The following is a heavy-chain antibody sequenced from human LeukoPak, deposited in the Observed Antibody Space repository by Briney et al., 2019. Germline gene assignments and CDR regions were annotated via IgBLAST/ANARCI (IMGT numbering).Heavy chain of an antibody. V-gene: IGHV4-38-2*01. Sequence: PSETLSLTCAVSGCSISSGYYWGWIRQPPGKGLEWIGSIYHSGSTYYNPSLKSRVTISVDTSKNQFSLKLSSVTAADTAVYYCASFTILGRLYAFDIWGQGTMVTVSS. D-gene: IGHD3-3*01. CDR2: IYHSGST. CDR1: GCSISSGYY. CDR3: ASFTILGRLYAFDI. J-gene: IGHJ3*02.